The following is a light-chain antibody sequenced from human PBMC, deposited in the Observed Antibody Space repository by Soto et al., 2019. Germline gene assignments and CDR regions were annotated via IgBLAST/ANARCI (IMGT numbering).Light chain of an antibody. J-gene: IGKJ5*01. CDR1: QTVRNN. Sequence: EFVLTQSPGTLSLSPGERGTLSCRASQTVRNNYLAWYQQKPGQAPRLLIYDASNRATGIPARFSGSGSGTEFTLTINSLQSEDFAVYYCQQYNNWPITFGQGTRLEIK. V-gene: IGKV3D-15*01. CDR3: QQYNNWPIT. CDR2: DAS.